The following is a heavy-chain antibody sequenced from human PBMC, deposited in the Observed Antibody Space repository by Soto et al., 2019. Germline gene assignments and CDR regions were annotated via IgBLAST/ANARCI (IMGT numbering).Heavy chain of an antibody. J-gene: IGHJ4*02. CDR2: ISAYNGDT. CDR3: ARDPSNSSGRHLYFDY. Sequence: GTSVKIGRKACGESVYMQVVGGVLQAPGQGLEWMGWISAYNGDTNYAQNLQGRVTMTTDTSTSTAYMELRSLRSDDTAVYYCARDPSNSSGRHLYFDYWGQGTRVTVSS. V-gene: IGHV1-18*01. D-gene: IGHD6-19*01. CDR1: GESVYMQV.